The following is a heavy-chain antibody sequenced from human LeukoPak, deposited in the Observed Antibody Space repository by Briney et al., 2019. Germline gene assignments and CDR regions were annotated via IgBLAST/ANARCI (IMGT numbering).Heavy chain of an antibody. V-gene: IGHV4-39*01. CDR1: GGSISSSSYY. CDR3: ARHQGWELLVGWFDP. Sequence: PSETLSLTCTVSGGSISSSSYYWGWIRQPPGKGLEWIGSIYYSGSTYYNPSLKSRVTISVDTSKNQFSLKLSSVTAADTAVYYCARHQGWELLVGWFDPWGQGTLVTVSS. D-gene: IGHD1-26*01. CDR2: IYYSGST. J-gene: IGHJ5*02.